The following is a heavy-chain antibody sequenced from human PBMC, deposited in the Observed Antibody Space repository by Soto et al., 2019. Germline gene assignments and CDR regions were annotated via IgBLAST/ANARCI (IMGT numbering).Heavy chain of an antibody. D-gene: IGHD3-22*01. V-gene: IGHV5-51*01. J-gene: IGHJ5*02. CDR3: ARQTYYSDDSASYQYYLAP. CDR1: GYSFTNYW. CDR2: IYPGDSAT. Sequence: GESLKISCKTSGYSFTNYWIGWVRQMPGTGLEWMGIIYPGDSATKYSPSFQGQVTISVDKSISTAYLQWSSLKASDTAMYYCARQTYYSDDSASYQYYLAPWGRGTLVPVSS.